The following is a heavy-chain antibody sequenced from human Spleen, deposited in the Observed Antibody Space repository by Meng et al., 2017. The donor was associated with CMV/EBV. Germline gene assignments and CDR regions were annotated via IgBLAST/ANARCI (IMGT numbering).Heavy chain of an antibody. CDR2: ISYDGSNK. D-gene: IGHD5-12*01. CDR3: ARGLLRYSGYVDY. V-gene: IGHV3-30-3*01. J-gene: IGHJ4*02. Sequence: ASGFTFSSYAMHWVRQAPGKGLEWVAVISYDGSNKYYADSVKGRFTISRDNSKNTLYLQMNSLRAEDTAVYYCARGLLRYSGYVDYWGQGTLVTVSS. CDR1: GFTFSSYA.